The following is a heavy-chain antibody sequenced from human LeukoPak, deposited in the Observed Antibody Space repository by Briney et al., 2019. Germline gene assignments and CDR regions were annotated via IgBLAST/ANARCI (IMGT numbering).Heavy chain of an antibody. CDR2: IYPGDSDT. D-gene: IGHD6-6*01. V-gene: IGHV5-51*01. J-gene: IGHJ4*02. Sequence: GESLKISCKGSGYSFANYWIGWVRQMPGKGLEWMGIIYPGDSDTRYSPSFQGQVTISADKSITTAYLQWSSLKASDTAMYYCASQHTTSSHYWGQGTLVTVSS. CDR3: ASQHTTSSHY. CDR1: GYSFANYW.